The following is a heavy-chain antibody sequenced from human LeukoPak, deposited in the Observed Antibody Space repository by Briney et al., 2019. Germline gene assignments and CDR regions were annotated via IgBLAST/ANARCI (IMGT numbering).Heavy chain of an antibody. Sequence: SETLSLTSSVSGDSISSYYWSWIRQPPGEGVQWIGYIFYSGSTNYYASLRTRVAISVDTSKNQLSLRFTSVTAADTAVYYCAGRSARYFDHWGQGALVTVSS. CDR1: GDSISSYY. J-gene: IGHJ4*02. CDR3: AGRSARYFDH. V-gene: IGHV4-59*01. D-gene: IGHD1-26*01. CDR2: IFYSGST.